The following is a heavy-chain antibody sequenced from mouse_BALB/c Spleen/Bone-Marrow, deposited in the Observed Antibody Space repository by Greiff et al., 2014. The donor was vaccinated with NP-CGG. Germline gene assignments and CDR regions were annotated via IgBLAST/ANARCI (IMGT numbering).Heavy chain of an antibody. J-gene: IGHJ2*01. CDR1: GYSFTSYT. D-gene: IGHD2-10*02. Sequence: QVQLQQSAAELARPGASVKMSCKASGYSFTSYTMYWVKQRPGQGLEWIGYINPSSGYNEYNQKFKDKTTLTADKSSSTAYMQLSSLTSEDSAVYYCARPYGNYVYYWGQGTTLTVSS. CDR2: INPSSGYN. CDR3: ARPYGNYVYY. V-gene: IGHV1-4*02.